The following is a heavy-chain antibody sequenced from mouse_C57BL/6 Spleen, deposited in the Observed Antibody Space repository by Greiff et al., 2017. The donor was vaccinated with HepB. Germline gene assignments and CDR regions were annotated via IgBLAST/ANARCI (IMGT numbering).Heavy chain of an antibody. J-gene: IGHJ2*01. Sequence: DVKLVEPEGGLLQPGRSMKLPCTAPGFTFIAYYLAWVRQVPEKGLDWVANFNYDGSSIYYLDSLKSRFIISRENAKHILYLQMSSLKSEDTATYYCARESNYYFDYWGQGTTLTVSS. CDR2: FNYDGSSI. V-gene: IGHV5-16*01. CDR3: ARESNYYFDY. D-gene: IGHD2-5*01. CDR1: GFTFIAYY.